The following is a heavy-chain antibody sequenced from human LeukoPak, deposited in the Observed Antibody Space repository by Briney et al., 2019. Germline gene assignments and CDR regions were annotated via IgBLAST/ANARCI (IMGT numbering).Heavy chain of an antibody. Sequence: GGSLRLSCAASGFTFSNYWMRWVRQSPGRGLEWVANIDQDGSTEYYVDSVGGRFTVSRDNAKNSVYLQVDSLRAEDTAVYYCARADNYGSILDYWGRGTLVTVSS. J-gene: IGHJ4*02. D-gene: IGHD3-10*01. CDR2: IDQDGSTE. CDR3: ARADNYGSILDY. V-gene: IGHV3-7*04. CDR1: GFTFSNYW.